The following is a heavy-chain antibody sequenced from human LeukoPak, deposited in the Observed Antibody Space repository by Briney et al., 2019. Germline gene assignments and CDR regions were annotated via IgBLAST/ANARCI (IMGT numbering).Heavy chain of an antibody. CDR2: IKQEGSEK. CDR1: GFTFSIYW. Sequence: GGSLRLSCAASGFTFSIYWMSWVREAPGKGREWVANIKQEGSEKYYVDSVKGRFTISRDNAKNSLYLQMNSLRAEDTAVYYCARATLAWYYYDSSGCPYFDYWGQGTLVTVSS. V-gene: IGHV3-7*01. D-gene: IGHD3-22*01. CDR3: ARATLAWYYYDSSGCPYFDY. J-gene: IGHJ4*02.